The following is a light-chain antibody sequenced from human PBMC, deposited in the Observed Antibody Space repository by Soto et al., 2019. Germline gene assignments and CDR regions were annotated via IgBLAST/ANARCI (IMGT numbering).Light chain of an antibody. CDR3: SSYAGSNIYVV. J-gene: IGLJ3*02. Sequence: QSVLTQPPSASGSPGQSVTISCTGTSSDVGGYNYVSWHQHHPGKAPKLMLYEVNTRPSGVPDRFSGSKSGNTASLTVSGLQAEDEADYYCSSYAGSNIYVVFGGGTKLTVL. CDR2: EVN. V-gene: IGLV2-8*01. CDR1: SSDVGGYNY.